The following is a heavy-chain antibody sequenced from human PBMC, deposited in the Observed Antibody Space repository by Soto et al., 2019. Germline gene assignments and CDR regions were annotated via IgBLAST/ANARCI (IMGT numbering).Heavy chain of an antibody. CDR1: GGSISSYY. J-gene: IGHJ4*02. V-gene: IGHV4-59*08. CDR3: ARHRASGGIDY. CDR2: IYYSGST. Sequence: SETLSLTCTVSGGSISSYYWSWIRQPPGKGLEWIGYIYYSGSTNYNPSLKSRVTISVDTSKNQFSLKLSSVTAADTAVYYCARHRASGGIDYWGQGTLVTVSS. D-gene: IGHD2-15*01.